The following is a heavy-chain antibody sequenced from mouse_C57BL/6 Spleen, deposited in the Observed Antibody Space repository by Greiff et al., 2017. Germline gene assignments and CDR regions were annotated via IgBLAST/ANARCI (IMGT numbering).Heavy chain of an antibody. CDR1: GYTFTSYW. J-gene: IGHJ4*01. Sequence: QVQLQQPGAELVRPGTSVKLSCKASGYTFTSYWMHWVKQRPGQGLEWIGVIDPSDSYTNYNQKFKGKATLTVDTSSSTAYMQLSSLTSEDSAVYYCASLNWGYWGQGTSVTVSS. CDR2: IDPSDSYT. V-gene: IGHV1-59*01. D-gene: IGHD4-1*02. CDR3: ASLNWGY.